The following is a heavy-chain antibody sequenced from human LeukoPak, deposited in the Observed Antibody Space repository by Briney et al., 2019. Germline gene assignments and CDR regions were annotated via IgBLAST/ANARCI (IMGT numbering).Heavy chain of an antibody. CDR2: INAGNGNT. CDR3: ARGGTLTPYSSSWYNGRGYGMDV. Sequence: ASVKVSCKASGYTFTSYAMHWVRQAPGQRLEWMGWINAGNGNTKYSQKFQGRVTITRDTSASTAYMELSSLRSEDTAVYYCARGGTLTPYSSSWYNGRGYGMDVWGQGTTVTVSS. J-gene: IGHJ6*02. V-gene: IGHV1-3*01. CDR1: GYTFTSYA. D-gene: IGHD6-13*01.